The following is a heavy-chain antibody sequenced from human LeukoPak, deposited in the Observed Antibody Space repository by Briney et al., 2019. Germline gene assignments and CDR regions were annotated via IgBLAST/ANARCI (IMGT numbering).Heavy chain of an antibody. D-gene: IGHD2-2*02. CDR2: ISSSSSTI. Sequence: GGSLRLSCAASGFTFSSYWMNWVRQAPGKGLEWVSYISSSSSTIYYADSVKGRFTISRDNAKNSLYLQMNSLRDEDTAVYYCARELGYCSSTSCYNEGFFDYWGQGTLVTVSS. J-gene: IGHJ4*02. V-gene: IGHV3-48*02. CDR3: ARELGYCSSTSCYNEGFFDY. CDR1: GFTFSSYW.